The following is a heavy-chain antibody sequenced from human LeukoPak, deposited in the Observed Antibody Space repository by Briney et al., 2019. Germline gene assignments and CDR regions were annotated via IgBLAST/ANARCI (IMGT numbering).Heavy chain of an antibody. CDR1: GYTLTELS. D-gene: IGHD6-19*01. CDR3: ATRSSGWYRVDY. CDR2: FDPEDGET. V-gene: IGHV1-24*01. J-gene: IGHJ4*02. Sequence: GASAKVSCKVSGYTLTELSMHWVRQAPGKGLEWMGGFDPEDGETIYAQKFQGRVTMTEDTSTDTAYMELSSLRSEDTAVYYCATRSSGWYRVDYWGQGTLVTVSS.